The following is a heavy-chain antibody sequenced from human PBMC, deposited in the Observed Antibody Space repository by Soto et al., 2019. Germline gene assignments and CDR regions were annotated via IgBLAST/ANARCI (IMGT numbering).Heavy chain of an antibody. D-gene: IGHD3-3*01. CDR1: GFTFSSYA. J-gene: IGHJ6*02. CDR3: AREARFWGGYPANYYGMDV. CDR2: ISYDGSNK. Sequence: PGGSLRLSCAASGFTFSSYAMHWVRQAPGKGLEWVAVISYDGSNKYYADSVKGRFTISRDNSKNTLYLQMNSLRAEDTAVYYCAREARFWGGYPANYYGMDVWGQGTTVTVSS. V-gene: IGHV3-30-3*01.